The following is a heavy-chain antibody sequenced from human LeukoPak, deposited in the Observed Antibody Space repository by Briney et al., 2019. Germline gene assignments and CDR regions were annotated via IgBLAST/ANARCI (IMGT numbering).Heavy chain of an antibody. D-gene: IGHD3-22*01. V-gene: IGHV4-61*01. CDR1: GGSISSGSYY. Sequence: KASQTLSLTCTVSGGSISSGSYYWSWIRQPPGKGLEWIGYIYYSGSTNYNPSLKSRVTISVDTSKNQFSLKLSSVTAADTAVYYCARGGAGGGDSSGYYWGYYYMDVWGKGTTVTVSS. CDR2: IYYSGST. J-gene: IGHJ6*03. CDR3: ARGGAGGGDSSGYYWGYYYMDV.